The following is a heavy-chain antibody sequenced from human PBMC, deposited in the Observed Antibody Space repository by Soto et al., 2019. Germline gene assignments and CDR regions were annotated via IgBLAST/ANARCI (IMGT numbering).Heavy chain of an antibody. CDR1: GFTFSSYW. V-gene: IGHV3-7*01. J-gene: IGHJ4*02. Sequence: EVQLVESGGGLVQPGGSLRLSCAASGFTFSSYWMSWVRQAPGKGLEWVAIIKQDGSEKYYVDSVKGRFTISRDNAKNSLFLPMNSLRVEDTAVYYCARDETYYYGSCPVGGPGTLVTVSS. CDR3: ARDETYYYGSCPV. CDR2: IKQDGSEK. D-gene: IGHD3-10*01.